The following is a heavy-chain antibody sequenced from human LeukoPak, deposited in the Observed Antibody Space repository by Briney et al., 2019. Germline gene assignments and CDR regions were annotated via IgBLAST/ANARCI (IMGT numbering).Heavy chain of an antibody. J-gene: IGHJ4*02. V-gene: IGHV3-66*01. Sequence: PGGSLRLSCAASGFTVSSNYMSWVRQAPGKGLEWVSVIYSGGSTYYADSVKGRFTISRDNSKNTLYLQMNSLRAEDTAVYYCARGRGTYDSSGYSYFDYWGQGTLVTVSS. CDR2: IYSGGST. D-gene: IGHD3-22*01. CDR1: GFTVSSNY. CDR3: ARGRGTYDSSGYSYFDY.